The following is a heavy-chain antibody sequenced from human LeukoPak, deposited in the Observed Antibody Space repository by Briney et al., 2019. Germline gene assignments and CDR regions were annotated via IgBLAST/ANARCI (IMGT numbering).Heavy chain of an antibody. V-gene: IGHV4-39*07. CDR1: GGSISTSNYY. CDR2: IFYSGST. J-gene: IGHJ4*02. CDR3: ARHIATRGVDY. Sequence: PSETLSLTCTVSGGSISTSNYYWGWIRQPPGKGLEWIGNIFYSGSTYYSPSFQGQVTISADKSITTAYLQWSSLKASDTAMYYCARHIATRGVDYWGQGTLVTVSS. D-gene: IGHD6-6*01.